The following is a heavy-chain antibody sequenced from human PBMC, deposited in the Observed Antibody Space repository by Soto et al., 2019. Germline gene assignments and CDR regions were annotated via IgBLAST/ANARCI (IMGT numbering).Heavy chain of an antibody. Sequence: GGSLRLSCAASGFTFSSYGMHWVRQAPGKGLEWVAVISYDGSNKYYADSVKGRFTISRDNSKNTLYLQMNSLRAEDTAVYYCANDRGSGWYGEYFQQSGQGTLVTVSS. J-gene: IGHJ1*01. CDR1: GFTFSSYG. V-gene: IGHV3-30*18. CDR3: ANDRGSGWYGEYFQQ. CDR2: ISYDGSNK. D-gene: IGHD6-19*01.